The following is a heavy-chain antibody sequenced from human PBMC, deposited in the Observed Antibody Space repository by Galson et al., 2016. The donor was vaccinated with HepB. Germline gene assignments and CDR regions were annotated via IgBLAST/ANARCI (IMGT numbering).Heavy chain of an antibody. D-gene: IGHD2-8*01. CDR2: IYWDDDK. CDR1: GFSLSTTGAG. V-gene: IGHV2-5*02. J-gene: IGHJ4*02. CDR3: AHTIFRGMLNYFDY. Sequence: PALVKPTQTLTLTCTFSGFSLSTTGAGVGWIRQPPGKALEWLGLIYWDDDKRYSPSLKSRLTITKDTSKNQVVLTLTSMDPVDTATYYCAHTIFRGMLNYFDYWGQGALVTVSS.